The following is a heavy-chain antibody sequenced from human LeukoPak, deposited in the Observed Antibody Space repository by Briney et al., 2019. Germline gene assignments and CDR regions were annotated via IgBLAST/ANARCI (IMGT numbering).Heavy chain of an antibody. D-gene: IGHD3-16*01. CDR2: MNPNSGNT. V-gene: IGHV1-8*01. Sequence: ASVKVSFKASGYTSTSYDINWVRQATGQGLEWMGWMNPNSGNTGYAQKFQGRVTMTRNTSISTAYMELSSLRSDDTAVYYCATVLGWQRLDWFDPWGQGTLVTVSS. CDR3: ATVLGWQRLDWFDP. CDR1: GYTSTSYD. J-gene: IGHJ5*02.